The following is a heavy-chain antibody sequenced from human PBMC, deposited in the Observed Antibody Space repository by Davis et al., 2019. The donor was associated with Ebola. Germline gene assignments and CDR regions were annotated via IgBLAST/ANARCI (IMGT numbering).Heavy chain of an antibody. CDR2: IYHSGST. D-gene: IGHD4-17*01. CDR1: GGSISSSNW. J-gene: IGHJ6*02. CDR3: ARDWGYGDYNYYYYYGMDV. V-gene: IGHV4-4*02. Sequence: SETLSLTCAVSGGSISSSNWWRWVRQPPGKGLEWIGEIYHSGSTNYNPSLKSRVTISVDKSKNQFSLKLSSVTAADTAVYYCARDWGYGDYNYYYYYGMDVWGQGTTVTVSS.